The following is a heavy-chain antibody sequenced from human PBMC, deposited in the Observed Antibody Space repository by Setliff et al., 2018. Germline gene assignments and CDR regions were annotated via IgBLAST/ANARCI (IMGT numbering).Heavy chain of an antibody. V-gene: IGHV4-61*02. CDR3: ARGPVMIVATGYFDY. Sequence: SETLSLTCAVSGYSISSGSYYWSWIRQPAGKGLEWIGRIYTSGSTNYNPSLKSRVTISVDTSKNQFSLKLSSVTAADTAVYYCARGPVMIVATGYFDYWGQGTQVTVSS. J-gene: IGHJ4*02. CDR1: GYSISSGSYY. D-gene: IGHD3-22*01. CDR2: IYTSGST.